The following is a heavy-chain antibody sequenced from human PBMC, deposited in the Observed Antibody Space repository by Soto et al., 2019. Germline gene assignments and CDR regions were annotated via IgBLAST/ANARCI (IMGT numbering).Heavy chain of an antibody. CDR3: ARGSDYYDSNYFDY. CDR2: IIPIFGTA. Sequence: QVQLVQSGAAVKKPGSSVKVSCKASGGTFSSYAISWVRQAPGQGLEWMGGIIPIFGTANYAQKFQGRVTITADKSTSTAYMELSSLRSEDTSVYYCARGSDYYDSNYFDYWGQGPLVTVSS. V-gene: IGHV1-69*06. D-gene: IGHD3-22*01. J-gene: IGHJ4*02. CDR1: GGTFSSYA.